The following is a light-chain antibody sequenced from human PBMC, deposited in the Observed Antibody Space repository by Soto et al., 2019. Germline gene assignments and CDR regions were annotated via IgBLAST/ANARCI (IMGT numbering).Light chain of an antibody. V-gene: IGLV1-47*01. CDR1: SSNIGSNS. Sequence: QAVVTQPPSASGTPGQRVTISCSGSSSNIGSNSVYWYQQLPGTAPKLLIYRDNQRPSGVPDRFSGSKSGTSASLAISGLRSEDEADYYCAAWDDSLSVVFGGGTKLTVL. J-gene: IGLJ2*01. CDR2: RDN. CDR3: AAWDDSLSVV.